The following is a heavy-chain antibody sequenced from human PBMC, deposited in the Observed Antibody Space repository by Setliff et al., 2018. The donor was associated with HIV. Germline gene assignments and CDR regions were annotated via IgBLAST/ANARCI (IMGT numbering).Heavy chain of an antibody. V-gene: IGHV3-11*04. Sequence: YYWSWIRQAPGKGPEWVSYISSSGDTRYYADSVKGRFTISRDNAKNSLYLQMNSLRAEDTAVYYCASSVGTSLYYYYYMDVWGKGTTVTVSS. CDR3: ASSVGTSLYYYYYMDV. CDR1: YY. CDR2: ISSSGDTR. D-gene: IGHD1-26*01. J-gene: IGHJ6*03.